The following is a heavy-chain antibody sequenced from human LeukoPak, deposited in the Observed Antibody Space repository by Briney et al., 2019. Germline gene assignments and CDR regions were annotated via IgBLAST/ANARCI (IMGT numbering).Heavy chain of an antibody. Sequence: GGSLRLSCAASGFTFSSYWMSWVRQAPGKGLEWVANIKQDGSEKYYVDSVKGRFTISRDNAKNSLYLQMNSLRAEDTAVYYCARELIVGATWHYYCYMDVWGKGTTVTVSS. D-gene: IGHD1-26*01. CDR2: IKQDGSEK. J-gene: IGHJ6*03. V-gene: IGHV3-7*01. CDR1: GFTFSSYW. CDR3: ARELIVGATWHYYCYMDV.